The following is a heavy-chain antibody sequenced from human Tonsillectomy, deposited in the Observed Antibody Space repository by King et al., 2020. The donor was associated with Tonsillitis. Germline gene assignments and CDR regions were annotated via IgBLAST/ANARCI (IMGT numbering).Heavy chain of an antibody. D-gene: IGHD4-17*01. J-gene: IGHJ6*02. V-gene: IGHV3-30-3*01. CDR2: ISFDGSNK. CDR1: GFTFSSYA. CDR3: ARRDGALDYYYYGMDV. Sequence: VQLVESGGGVVQPGRSLRLSCAASGFTFSSYAMEWVRQAPGTGLEWVAVISFDGSNKYYADSAKGRFTISRDNSKNTLYLQMSSLRAGDTAVYYCARRDGALDYYYYGMDVWGQGTTVTVSS.